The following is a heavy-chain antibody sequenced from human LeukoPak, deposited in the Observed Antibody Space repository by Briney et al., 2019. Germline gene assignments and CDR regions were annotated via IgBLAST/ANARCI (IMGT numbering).Heavy chain of an antibody. CDR2: INSDGSST. CDR3: ARAPRALYYYDSSGYYSTPRDY. J-gene: IGHJ4*02. V-gene: IGHV3-74*01. D-gene: IGHD3-22*01. Sequence: GGSLRLSCAASGFTFSSYWMHWVRQAPGKGLVWVSRINSDGSSTSYADSVKGRFTISRDNAKNTLYPQMNSLRAEDTAVYYCARAPRALYYYDSSGYYSTPRDYWGQGTLVTVSS. CDR1: GFTFSSYW.